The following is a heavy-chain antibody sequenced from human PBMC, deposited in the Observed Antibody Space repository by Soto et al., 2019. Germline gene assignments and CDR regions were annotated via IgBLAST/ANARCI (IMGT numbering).Heavy chain of an antibody. Sequence: QVQLQQWGAGLLKPSETLSLTCAVYGGSFSGYYWSWIRQPPGKGLEWIGEINHSGSTNYNPSLKSRVTISVDTSKNQFSLKLSSVTAADTAVYYCAREPQRIYGDYGHRGVDYWGQGTLVTVSS. V-gene: IGHV4-34*01. CDR3: AREPQRIYGDYGHRGVDY. CDR2: INHSGST. D-gene: IGHD4-17*01. J-gene: IGHJ4*02. CDR1: GGSFSGYY.